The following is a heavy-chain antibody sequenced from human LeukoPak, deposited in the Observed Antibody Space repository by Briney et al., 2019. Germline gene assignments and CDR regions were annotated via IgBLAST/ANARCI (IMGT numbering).Heavy chain of an antibody. J-gene: IGHJ3*02. CDR2: SNPNSGDT. D-gene: IGHD2-15*01. CDR3: ARDRLVVAGATEDVAFDI. CDR1: GHTFIGYY. Sequence: ASVKVSCKASGHTFIGYYMHWVRQAPGQGLEWMGRSNPNSGDTKYAQKFQGRVTMTRDTSISTAYMELSSLRSDDTAVYYCARDRLVVAGATEDVAFDIWGQATVVTVSS. V-gene: IGHV1-2*06.